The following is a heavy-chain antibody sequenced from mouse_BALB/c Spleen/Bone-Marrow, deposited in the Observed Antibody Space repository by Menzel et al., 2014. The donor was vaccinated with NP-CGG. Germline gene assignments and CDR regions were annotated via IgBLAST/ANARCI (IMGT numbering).Heavy chain of an antibody. D-gene: IGHD2-3*01. Sequence: DVKLQESGGDLVKPGGPLKLSCAASGFTFSSYGMSWVRQTPDKRLEWVATINNGSSYTFYPDSVKGRFTISRDNAKNTLYLQMSSLKSEDTAMYYCARRRDGPYAMDYWGQGTSVTVSS. V-gene: IGHV5-6*02. CDR1: GFTFSSYG. J-gene: IGHJ4*01. CDR3: ARRRDGPYAMDY. CDR2: INNGSSYT.